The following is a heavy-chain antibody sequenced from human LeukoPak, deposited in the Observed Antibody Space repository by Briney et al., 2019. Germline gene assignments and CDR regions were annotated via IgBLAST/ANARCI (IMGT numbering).Heavy chain of an antibody. V-gene: IGHV3-48*02. CDR1: GFTFSSYS. J-gene: IGHJ6*03. CDR3: ARVGSYYYYMDV. D-gene: IGHD1-26*01. Sequence: GGSLRLSCAASGFTFSSYSMNWVRQAPGKGLEWVSYISSSSSTIYYADSVKGRFTISRDNAKNSLYLRMNSLRDEDTAVYYCARVGSYYYYMDVWGKGTTVTVSS. CDR2: ISSSSSTI.